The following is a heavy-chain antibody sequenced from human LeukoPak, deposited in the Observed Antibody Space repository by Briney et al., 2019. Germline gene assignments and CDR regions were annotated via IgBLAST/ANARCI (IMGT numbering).Heavy chain of an antibody. CDR1: GFTFEKYV. CDR3: AKDLGWELPAEAY. V-gene: IGHV3-23*01. J-gene: IGHJ4*02. CDR2: IYGSGVSI. Sequence: GGSLRLSCVASGFTFEKYVMNWVRQAPGKGLEWLATIYGSGVSISYADSVKGRFTISRDNPNNTLYLQMNSLRAEDTAMYFCAKDLGWELPAEAYWGQGVLVTVSS. D-gene: IGHD1-26*01.